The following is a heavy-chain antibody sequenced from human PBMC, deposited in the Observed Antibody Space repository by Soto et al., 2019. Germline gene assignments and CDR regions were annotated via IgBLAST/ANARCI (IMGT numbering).Heavy chain of an antibody. V-gene: IGHV1-69*01. D-gene: IGHD2-2*01. Sequence: QVQLVQSGAEVKKPGSSVKVSCKASGGTFSSYAISWVRQAPGQGLEWMGGIIPIFGTANYAQKFQGRVTITADESTSTAYMELSRLRSEDTAVYYCAREGCSSTSCYAYAYYGMDVWGQGTTVTVSS. CDR1: GGTFSSYA. J-gene: IGHJ6*02. CDR2: IIPIFGTA. CDR3: AREGCSSTSCYAYAYYGMDV.